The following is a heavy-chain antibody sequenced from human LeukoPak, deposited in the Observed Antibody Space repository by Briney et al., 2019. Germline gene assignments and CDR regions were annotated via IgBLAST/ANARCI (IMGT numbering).Heavy chain of an antibody. V-gene: IGHV1-69*13. Sequence: SVKVSCKASGGTFSGYAISWVRQAPGEGLEWMGGIIPVSGTAKYAQNFEGRVTIKADGSTRKAYMEVSRQRCKDTAVYYCARLTRRDFTVTPEDYWGQGTLVTVSS. CDR3: ARLTRRDFTVTPEDY. J-gene: IGHJ4*02. CDR2: IIPVSGTA. D-gene: IGHD4-17*01. CDR1: GGTFSGYA.